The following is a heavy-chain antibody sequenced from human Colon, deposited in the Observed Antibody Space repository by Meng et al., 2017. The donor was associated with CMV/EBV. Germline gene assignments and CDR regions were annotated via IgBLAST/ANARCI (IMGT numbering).Heavy chain of an antibody. CDR2: ISADGATT. Sequence: GESLKISCEGSGFRFGTFYMHWVRQAPGKGLEWVSRISADGATTTFAESVKGRFTVSRDNAKNTKYLQMTSLRAEDTAVYYCARVLPTYYYDTSAYPLDHWGQGTLVTVSS. V-gene: IGHV3-74*01. CDR1: GFRFGTFY. D-gene: IGHD3-22*01. J-gene: IGHJ4*02. CDR3: ARVLPTYYYDTSAYPLDH.